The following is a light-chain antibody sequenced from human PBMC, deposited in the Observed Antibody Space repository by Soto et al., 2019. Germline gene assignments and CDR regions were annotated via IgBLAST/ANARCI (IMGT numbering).Light chain of an antibody. J-gene: IGKJ1*01. CDR3: QQCYTYWT. V-gene: IGKV1-5*03. CDR1: QNIKTW. CDR2: KVS. Sequence: DIQMTQSPSTLSASVGDRVTITCRASQNIKTWLAWYQQKPGKPPNLLIYKVSGLQSGVPSRFSGNGSGTEFTLTISSLQRDDFAKYYCQQCYTYWTFGQGTKVEIK.